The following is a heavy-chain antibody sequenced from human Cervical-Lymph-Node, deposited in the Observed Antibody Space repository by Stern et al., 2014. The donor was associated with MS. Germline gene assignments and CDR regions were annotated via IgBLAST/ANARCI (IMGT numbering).Heavy chain of an antibody. CDR1: GYSFASYS. V-gene: IGHV5-51*01. D-gene: IGHD3-22*01. CDR2: IYPGDSDT. CDR3: ARRRDSSGLRDY. J-gene: IGHJ4*02. Sequence: EVQLVESGAEVKKPGESLKISCKGSGYSFASYSIVWVRQMPGKCLEWMGIIYPGDSDTRYNPSFQGQVTISVDKSITTAYLQWSSLKASDTAIYYCARRRDSSGLRDYWGQGTLVTVSS.